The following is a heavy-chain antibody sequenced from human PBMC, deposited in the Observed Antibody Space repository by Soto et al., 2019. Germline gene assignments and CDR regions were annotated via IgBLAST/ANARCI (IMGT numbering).Heavy chain of an antibody. CDR3: ARQKVHSYYESSGYPQTYYYGMDV. V-gene: IGHV5-10-1*01. D-gene: IGHD3-22*01. Sequence: HGESLKISCKGSGYSFTSYWISWVRQMPGKGLEWMGRIDPSDSYTNYSPSFQGHVTISADKSISTAYLQWSSLKASDTAMYYCARQKVHSYYESSGYPQTYYYGMDVWGQGTTGTVSS. CDR2: IDPSDSYT. J-gene: IGHJ6*02. CDR1: GYSFTSYW.